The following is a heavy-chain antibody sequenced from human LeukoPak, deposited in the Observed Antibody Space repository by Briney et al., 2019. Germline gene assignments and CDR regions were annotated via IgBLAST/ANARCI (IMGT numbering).Heavy chain of an antibody. J-gene: IGHJ6*03. Sequence: SVKVSCKASGGTFSSYAISWVRQAPGQGLEWMGGIIPIFGTANYAQKFQGRVTITADKSTSTAYMELSSLRSEDTAVYYCEYSSSSGSWYYMDVWGKGTTVTISS. CDR1: GGTFSSYA. CDR3: EYSSSSGSWYYMDV. CDR2: IIPIFGTA. V-gene: IGHV1-69*06. D-gene: IGHD6-6*01.